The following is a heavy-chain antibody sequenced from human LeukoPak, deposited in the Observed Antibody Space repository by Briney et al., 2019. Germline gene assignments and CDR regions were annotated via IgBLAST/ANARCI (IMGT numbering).Heavy chain of an antibody. CDR3: AKTPGYGDATFDY. D-gene: IGHD4-17*01. J-gene: IGHJ4*02. CDR1: GFTVSSTY. Sequence: PGGSLRLSCAASGFTVSSTYMSWVRQAPVKGLEWVSAISGSGGSTYYADSVKGRFTISRDNSKNTLYQQMNSLRAEDTAVYYCAKTPGYGDATFDYWGQGTLVTVSS. CDR2: ISGSGGST. V-gene: IGHV3-23*01.